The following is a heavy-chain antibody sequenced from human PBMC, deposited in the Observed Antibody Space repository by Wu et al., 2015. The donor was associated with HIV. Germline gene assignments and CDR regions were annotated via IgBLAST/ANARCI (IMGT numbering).Heavy chain of an antibody. J-gene: IGHJ5*02. CDR3: ARDYARYGSGNWFDP. CDR1: GYTFTSYY. CDR2: INPSGGST. D-gene: IGHD3-10*01. Sequence: QVQLVQSGAEVKKPGASVKVSCKASGYTFTSYYMHWVRQAPGQGLEWMGIINPSGGSTSYAQKFQGRVTMTRDTSTSTVYMELSSLRSEDTAVYYCARDYARYGSGNWFDPWGQGTLVTVSS. V-gene: IGHV1-46*01.